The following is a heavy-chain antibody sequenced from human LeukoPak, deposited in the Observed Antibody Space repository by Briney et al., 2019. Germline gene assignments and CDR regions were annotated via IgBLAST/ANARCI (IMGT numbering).Heavy chain of an antibody. Sequence: GGSLRLSCAASGFTFSSYWMSWVRQAPGKGLEWVAVISFDGSNKYYADSVKGRFTVSRDTSNNTLFLQMNSLTTEDTALYYCSRGHYSYDSGGYGFDYWGQGTLVTVSS. CDR1: GFTFSSYW. CDR2: ISFDGSNK. V-gene: IGHV3-30-3*01. D-gene: IGHD3-22*01. CDR3: SRGHYSYDSGGYGFDY. J-gene: IGHJ4*02.